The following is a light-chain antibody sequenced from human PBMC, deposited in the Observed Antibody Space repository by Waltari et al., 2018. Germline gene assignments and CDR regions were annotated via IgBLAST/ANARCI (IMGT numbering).Light chain of an antibody. CDR1: QSVRTS. J-gene: IGKJ4*01. V-gene: IGKV1-5*03. CDR2: KAS. CDR3: QQYNNFLSLT. Sequence: DIQMTQSPSALSASIGDRVTITCRASQSVRTSLAWYQQKPGTAPKLLIYKASTLESGVPSRFSGSGSGTEFTLTISSLQPDDFASYYCQQYNNFLSLTSGGRTKVDIK.